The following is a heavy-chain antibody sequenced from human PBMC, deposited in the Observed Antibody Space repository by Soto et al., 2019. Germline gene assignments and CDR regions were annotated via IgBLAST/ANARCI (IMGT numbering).Heavy chain of an antibody. CDR3: AIDLWWYTH. CDR2: ISGGGSGA. V-gene: IGHV3-23*01. CDR1: GFTFSDHA. D-gene: IGHD2-15*01. Sequence: EVQLLESGGGLVQPGGSLRLSCTASGFTFSDHAMTWVRQAPGKGLEWVSGISGGGSGAYYADSVKGRFTVSRANSKNTLFLQMDSLRAEDTAVYYGAIDLWWYTHWGQGTRVTVSS. J-gene: IGHJ4*02.